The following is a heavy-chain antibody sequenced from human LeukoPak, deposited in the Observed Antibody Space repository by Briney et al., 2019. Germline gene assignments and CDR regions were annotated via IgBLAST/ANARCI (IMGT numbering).Heavy chain of an antibody. V-gene: IGHV3-23*01. CDR3: AKRHGLIDTRHFDY. CDR2: ISSTGRTI. D-gene: IGHD3-22*01. J-gene: IGHJ4*02. Sequence: GGSLRLSCAAFGFTFTNYGFSWVRQVPGKGLEWVSAISSTGRTIYYAESVKGRFTISRDDSKNTVYLQMNSLRAEDTAVYCCAKRHGLIDTRHFDYWGQGTLVTISS. CDR1: GFTFTNYG.